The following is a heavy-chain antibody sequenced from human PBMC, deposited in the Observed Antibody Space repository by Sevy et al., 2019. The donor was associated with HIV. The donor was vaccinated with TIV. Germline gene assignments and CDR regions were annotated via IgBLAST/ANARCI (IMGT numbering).Heavy chain of an antibody. J-gene: IGHJ3*02. CDR2: ISYDGSNK. V-gene: IGHV3-30*18. CDR3: AKEYYYDSSGNYQGYAFDI. Sequence: GGSLILSCAASGFTFSSYGMHWVRQAPGKGLEWVAVISYDGSNKYYADSVKGRFTISRDNSKNTLYLQMNSLRDEDTAVYYCAKEYYYDSSGNYQGYAFDIWGQGTMVTVSS. CDR1: GFTFSSYG. D-gene: IGHD3-22*01.